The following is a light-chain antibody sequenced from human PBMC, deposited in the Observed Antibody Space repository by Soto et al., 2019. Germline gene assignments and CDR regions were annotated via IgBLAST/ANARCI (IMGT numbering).Light chain of an antibody. CDR1: QSVSSY. J-gene: IGKJ4*01. V-gene: IGKV3-11*01. CDR3: QQRTNWPRTLT. CDR2: DAS. Sequence: EIVLTQSPATLSLSPGERATLSCRASQSVSSYLAWYQQKPGQAPRLLMYDASNRATGIPARFSGSGSGTDFTLTIGSLEPEDFAGYHCQQRTNWPRTLTFGGGTKVEIK.